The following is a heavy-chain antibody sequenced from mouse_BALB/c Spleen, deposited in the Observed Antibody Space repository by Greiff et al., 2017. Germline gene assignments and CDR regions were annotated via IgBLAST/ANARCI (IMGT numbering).Heavy chain of an antibody. CDR2: ISSGGGST. V-gene: IGHV5-12-1*01. CDR3: ARQYGSSPHWYFDV. CDR1: GFAFSSYD. D-gene: IGHD1-1*01. Sequence: EVKVLESGGGLVKPGGSLKLSCAASGFAFSSYDMSWVRQTPEKRLEWVAYISSGGGSTYYPDTVKGRFTISRDNAKNTLYLQMSSLKSEDTAMYYCARQYGSSPHWYFDVWGAGTTVTVSA. J-gene: IGHJ1*01.